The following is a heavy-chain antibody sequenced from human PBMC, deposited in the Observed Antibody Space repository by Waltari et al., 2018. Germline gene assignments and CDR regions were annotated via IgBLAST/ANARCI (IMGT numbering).Heavy chain of an antibody. D-gene: IGHD2-21*01. Sequence: QVQLQESGPGLVKPSATLSLTCTVSGGSISSYYWSWIRPPPGKALEWIVYIYYSGSPNYNPSLKSRVAISVATSTNQFSLKLSSVTAADTAVYFCAAIGCGGDCYASDYWGQGTLVTVSS. CDR3: AAIGCGGDCYASDY. CDR2: IYYSGSP. V-gene: IGHV4-59*01. CDR1: GGSISSYY. J-gene: IGHJ4*02.